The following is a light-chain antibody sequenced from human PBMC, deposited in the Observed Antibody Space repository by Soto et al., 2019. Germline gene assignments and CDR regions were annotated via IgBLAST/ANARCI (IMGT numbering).Light chain of an antibody. Sequence: SYELTQPPSVSVAPGQTARITCGGNNIGSTSVHWYKQSPGQAPVLVVYDDNDRPSGIPERFSGFNSENTATLTITRVEDGDEADYYCQVWNISTDHYVFGTGTKAPS. J-gene: IGLJ1*01. CDR3: QVWNISTDHYV. V-gene: IGLV3-21*02. CDR1: NIGSTS. CDR2: DDN.